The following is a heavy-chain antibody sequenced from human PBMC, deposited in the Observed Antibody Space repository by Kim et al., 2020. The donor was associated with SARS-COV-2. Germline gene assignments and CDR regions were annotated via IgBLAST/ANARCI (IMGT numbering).Heavy chain of an antibody. J-gene: IGHJ4*02. CDR3: ASIDYGYSY. V-gene: IGHV3-7*05. CDR2: IRKEGRDK. Sequence: GGSLRLSCAASGFSFATSWMTWVRQAPGKGLEWVAKIRKEGRDKYYVDSVKGRFIISRDNARNSVFLQMNSLRAEDTAIYYCASIDYGYSYWGQGTLFTV. CDR1: GFSFATSW. D-gene: IGHD4-17*01.